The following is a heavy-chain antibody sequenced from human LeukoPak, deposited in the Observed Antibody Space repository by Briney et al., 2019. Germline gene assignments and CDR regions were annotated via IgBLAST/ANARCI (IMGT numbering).Heavy chain of an antibody. CDR3: AKDIYSGSYSGLDY. Sequence: GGSLRLSCAASGFTFSSYAMSWVRQAPGKGLEWVSAISGSGGTTYYVDSVKGRFTISRDNSKDTLYLQMNSLRAEDTAVYYCAKDIYSGSYSGLDYWGQGTLVTVSS. D-gene: IGHD1-26*01. CDR1: GFTFSSYA. V-gene: IGHV3-23*01. CDR2: ISGSGGTT. J-gene: IGHJ4*02.